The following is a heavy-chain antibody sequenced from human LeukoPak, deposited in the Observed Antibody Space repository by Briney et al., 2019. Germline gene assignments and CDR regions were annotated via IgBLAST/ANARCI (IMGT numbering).Heavy chain of an antibody. CDR3: AKGGYCSSTSCSPYYYYMDV. CDR2: IRYDGSNK. V-gene: IGHV3-30*02. D-gene: IGHD2-2*01. J-gene: IGHJ6*03. Sequence: GGSLRLSCAASGFTFSSYGMHWVRQAPGKGLEWVAFIRYDGSNKYYADSVKGRFTISRDNSKNTLYLQMNSRRAEDTAVYYCAKGGYCSSTSCSPYYYYMDVWGKGTTVTISS. CDR1: GFTFSSYG.